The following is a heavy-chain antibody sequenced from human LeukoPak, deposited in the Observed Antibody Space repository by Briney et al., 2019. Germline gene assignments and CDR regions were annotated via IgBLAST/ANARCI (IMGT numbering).Heavy chain of an antibody. D-gene: IGHD3-10*01. V-gene: IGHV3-30*18. CDR3: AKDRVKV. J-gene: IGHJ6*02. CDR1: GFTFSSYG. CDR2: ISYDGSNK. Sequence: GGSLRLSCVASGFTFSSYGMHWVRQAPGKGLEWVAVISYDGSNKYYADSVKGRFTISRDNSKNTLYLQMNSLRAEDTAVYYCAKDRVKVWGQGTTVTVSS.